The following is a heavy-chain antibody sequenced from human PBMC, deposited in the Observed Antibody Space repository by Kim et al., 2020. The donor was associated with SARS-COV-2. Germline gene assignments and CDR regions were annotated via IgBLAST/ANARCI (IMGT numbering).Heavy chain of an antibody. CDR2: IYSGGST. Sequence: GGSLRLSCAASGFTVSSNYMSWVRQAPGKGLEWVSVIYSGGSTYYADSVKGRFTISRHNSKNTLYLQMNSLRAEDTAVYYCARAPGDSSGYYYHCGQGTLVTVSS. CDR1: GFTVSSNY. J-gene: IGHJ1*01. V-gene: IGHV3-53*04. CDR3: ARAPGDSSGYYYH. D-gene: IGHD3-22*01.